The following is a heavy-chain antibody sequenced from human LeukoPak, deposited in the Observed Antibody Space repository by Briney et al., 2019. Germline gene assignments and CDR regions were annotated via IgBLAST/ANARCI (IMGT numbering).Heavy chain of an antibody. V-gene: IGHV4-30-2*01. Sequence: SETLSHTCAVSGGSISSGGYSWSWIQQPPGKGLEWIGYIYHSGSTYYNPSLKSRVTISVDRSKNQFSLKLSSVTAADTAVYYCGRGRPGEGQLWYPLDYWGQGTMVTVSS. CDR3: GRGRPGEGQLWYPLDY. CDR1: GGSISSGGYS. CDR2: IYHSGST. D-gene: IGHD5-18*01. J-gene: IGHJ4*02.